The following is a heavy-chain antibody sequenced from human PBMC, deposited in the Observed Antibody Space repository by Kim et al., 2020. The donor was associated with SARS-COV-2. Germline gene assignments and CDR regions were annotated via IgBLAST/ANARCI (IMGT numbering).Heavy chain of an antibody. V-gene: IGHV3-30*18. CDR3: VKDSGNGYYGSGGYYRDYYYYGMDT. Sequence: GGSLRLSCATSGFTLSSYGMHWVRQAPGKGLEWVALMSYDGTNIDYADSVNGRFTISRDNSKNTLYLQMSSLRGEDTAVYYCVKDSGNGYYGSGGYYRDYYYYGMDTWGQGTTVTVSS. CDR1: GFTLSSYG. CDR2: MSYDGTNI. D-gene: IGHD3-10*01. J-gene: IGHJ6*02.